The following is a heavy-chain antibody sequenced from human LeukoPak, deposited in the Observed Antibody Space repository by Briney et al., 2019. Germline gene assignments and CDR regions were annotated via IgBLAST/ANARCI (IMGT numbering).Heavy chain of an antibody. J-gene: IGHJ4*02. D-gene: IGHD3-10*01. V-gene: IGHV4-34*01. Sequence: SETLSLTCAVYGGSFSGYYWSWIRQPPGKGLEWIGEINHSGSTNYNPSLESRVTISVDTSKNQFSLKLSSVTAADTAVYYCARLYYYGSEWGQGTLVTVSS. CDR3: ARLYYYGSE. CDR2: INHSGST. CDR1: GGSFSGYY.